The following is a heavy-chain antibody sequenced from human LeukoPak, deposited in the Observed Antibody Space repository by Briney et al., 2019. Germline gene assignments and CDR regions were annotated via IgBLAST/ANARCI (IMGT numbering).Heavy chain of an antibody. Sequence: GGSLRLSCAASGFTFSDYYMSWIRQAPGKGLEWVSYISSSGSTIYYADSVKGRFTISRDNAKNSLYLQMNSLRAEDTAVYYCARDQGVGATRYAFDIWGQGTMVTVSS. V-gene: IGHV3-11*04. J-gene: IGHJ3*02. D-gene: IGHD1-26*01. CDR2: ISSSGSTI. CDR1: GFTFSDYY. CDR3: ARDQGVGATRYAFDI.